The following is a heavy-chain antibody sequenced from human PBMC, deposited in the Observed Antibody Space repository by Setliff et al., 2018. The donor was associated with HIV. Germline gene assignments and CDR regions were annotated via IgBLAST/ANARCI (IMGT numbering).Heavy chain of an antibody. CDR1: GYSFTSYY. D-gene: IGHD3-22*01. Sequence: ASVKVSCKASGYSFTSYYVHWVRQAPGQGLEWMGIINPSGGTTSYAQKFQGRVTMTRDTSTSTVYMELSSLRSEDTAVYYCARDWEARADYHDTSGQAQYFQHWGQGTLVTVSS. CDR3: ARDWEARADYHDTSGQAQYFQH. J-gene: IGHJ1*01. V-gene: IGHV1-46*01. CDR2: INPSGGTT.